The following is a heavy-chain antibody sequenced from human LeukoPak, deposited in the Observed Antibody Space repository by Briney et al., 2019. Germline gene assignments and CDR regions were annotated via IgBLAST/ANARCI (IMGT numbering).Heavy chain of an antibody. CDR1: GGSISSYY. CDR3: ARAPIPYDRSRTDYRFDP. Sequence: SETLSLTCSVSGGSISSYYWSWIRQPPGKGLEWIGYIYYSGSTNYYPSLKSRVTISLDTSKNQFSLKLTSVTAADTAVYYCARAPIPYDRSRTDYRFDPWGQGTLVTVAS. D-gene: IGHD3-16*01. V-gene: IGHV4-59*01. J-gene: IGHJ5*02. CDR2: IYYSGST.